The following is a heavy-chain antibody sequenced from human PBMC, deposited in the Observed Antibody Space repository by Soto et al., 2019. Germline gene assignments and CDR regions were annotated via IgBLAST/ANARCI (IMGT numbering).Heavy chain of an antibody. Sequence: GGSPRLSCAASGFTLSSYLMHLVRPAQGKGLVWVSRINREGSSTSYADYVKGRFTISRDNSKNTLYLQMNSLRAEDTAVYYCARDPYSSSSDGFDYWGQGTLVTVSS. V-gene: IGHV3-74*01. J-gene: IGHJ4*02. CDR1: GFTLSSYL. CDR3: ARDPYSSSSDGFDY. CDR2: INREGSST. D-gene: IGHD6-13*01.